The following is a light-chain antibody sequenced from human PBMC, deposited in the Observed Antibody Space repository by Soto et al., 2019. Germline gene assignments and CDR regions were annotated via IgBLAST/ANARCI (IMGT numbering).Light chain of an antibody. CDR2: EVS. CDR1: SSDVGGHNY. J-gene: IGLJ2*01. CDR3: SSYAGSNIL. Sequence: QSALTQPPSASGSPGQSVTISCTGTSSDVGGHNYVSWYQQHAGKAPKLMIYEVSKRPSGVPARFSGSKSGNTASLTVSGLQAEDEADYYCSSYAGSNILFGGGTKLTVL. V-gene: IGLV2-8*01.